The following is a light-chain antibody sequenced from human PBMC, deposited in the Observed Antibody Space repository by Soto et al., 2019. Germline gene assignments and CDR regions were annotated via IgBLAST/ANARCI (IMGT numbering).Light chain of an antibody. CDR3: QQRSNWRPIS. CDR1: QSVSSY. CDR2: DAS. J-gene: IGKJ5*01. Sequence: KVLTQSQATLSLSPGERAALSCRASQSVSSYLAWYQQKPGQAPRLLIYDASNRATGIPARFSGSGSGTDFTLTISSLEPEDFAGYDCQQRSNWRPISFDYGTRLEIK. V-gene: IGKV3-11*01.